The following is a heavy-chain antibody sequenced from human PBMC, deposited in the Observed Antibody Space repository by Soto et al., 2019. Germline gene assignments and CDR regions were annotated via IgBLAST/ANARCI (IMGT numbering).Heavy chain of an antibody. CDR1: GFTFCSYA. CDR3: AKGITMIVVVAYFDY. CDR2: ISGSGGST. D-gene: IGHD3-22*01. Sequence: GGSLRLSCAASGFTFCSYAMSWVRQAPGKGLEWVSAISGSGGSTYYADSVKGRFTISRDNSKNTLYLQMNSLRPEDTAVYYCAKGITMIVVVAYFDYWGQGTLVTVSS. J-gene: IGHJ4*02. V-gene: IGHV3-23*01.